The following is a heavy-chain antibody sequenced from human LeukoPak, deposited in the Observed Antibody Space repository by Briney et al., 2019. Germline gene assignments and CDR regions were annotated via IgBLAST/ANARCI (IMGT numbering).Heavy chain of an antibody. D-gene: IGHD2-2*01. CDR1: GGTFSSYA. CDR2: IIPILGIA. V-gene: IGHV1-69*04. J-gene: IGHJ5*02. Sequence: ASVKVSCKASGGTFSSYAISWVRQAPGQGLEWMGRIIPILGIANYAQKFQGRVTITADKSTSTAYMELSSLRSEDTAVYYCARESREEYQLLFGSWFDPGGQGTLVTVSS. CDR3: ARESREEYQLLFGSWFDP.